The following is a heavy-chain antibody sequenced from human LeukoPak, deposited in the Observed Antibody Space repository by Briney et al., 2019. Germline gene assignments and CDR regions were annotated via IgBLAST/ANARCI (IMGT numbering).Heavy chain of an antibody. CDR3: ARAYGGNSLYGY. CDR1: GFTFSSYA. CDR2: ISYDGSNK. D-gene: IGHD4-17*01. Sequence: GGSLRLSCAASGFTFSSYAMHWVHQAPGKGLEWVAVISYDGSNKYYADSVKGRFTISRDNSKNTLYLQMNSLRAEDTAVYYCARAYGGNSLYGYWGQGTLVTVSS. V-gene: IGHV3-30-3*01. J-gene: IGHJ4*02.